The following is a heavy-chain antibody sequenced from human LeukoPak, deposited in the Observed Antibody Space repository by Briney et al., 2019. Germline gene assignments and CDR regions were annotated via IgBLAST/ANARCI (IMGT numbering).Heavy chain of an antibody. V-gene: IGHV3-33*08. J-gene: IGHJ6*02. CDR2: IWYDGSNK. Sequence: GGSLRLSCAASGFTFSSYGMHWVRQAPGKGLEWVADIWYDGSNKYYVDSVKGRFTISRDNSKNTLYLQMNSLRAEDTAVYYWAIDEDTGHYYYYVMDACSQGTTVTVSS. CDR3: AIDEDTGHYYYYVMDA. D-gene: IGHD1-14*01. CDR1: GFTFSSYG.